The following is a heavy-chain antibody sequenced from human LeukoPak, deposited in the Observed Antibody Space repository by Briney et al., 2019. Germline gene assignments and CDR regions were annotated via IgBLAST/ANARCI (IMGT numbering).Heavy chain of an antibody. CDR1: GYTFTSYG. CDR3: AREIEDNWNYSGWFDP. V-gene: IGHV1-18*01. CDR2: ISAYNGNT. J-gene: IGHJ5*02. D-gene: IGHD1-7*01. Sequence: EASVKVSCKASGYTFTSYGISWVRQAPGQGLEWMGWISAYNGNTNYAQKLQGRVTMTTDTSTSTAYMELSSLRSEDTAVYYCAREIEDNWNYSGWFDPWGQGTLVTVSS.